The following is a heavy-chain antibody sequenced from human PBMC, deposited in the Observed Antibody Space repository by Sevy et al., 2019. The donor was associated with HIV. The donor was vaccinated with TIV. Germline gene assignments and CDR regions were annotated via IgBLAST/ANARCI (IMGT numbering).Heavy chain of an antibody. V-gene: IGHV4-34*01. Sequence: SETLSLTCAVYGGSFSGYYWSWIRQPPGKGLEWIGEINHSGSTNYNPSLKSRVTITVDTSKNQFSLKLSSVTAADTAVYYCARGRHGDYLGGFDPWGQGTLVTVSS. J-gene: IGHJ5*02. CDR1: GGSFSGYY. CDR3: ARGRHGDYLGGFDP. D-gene: IGHD4-17*01. CDR2: INHSGST.